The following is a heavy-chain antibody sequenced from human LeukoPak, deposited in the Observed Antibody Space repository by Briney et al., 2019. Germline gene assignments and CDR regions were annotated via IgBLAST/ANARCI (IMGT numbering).Heavy chain of an antibody. CDR3: ARGPNYDSSVGEAFDI. V-gene: IGHV4-39*07. D-gene: IGHD3-22*01. J-gene: IGHJ3*02. CDR1: GGSISSSSYY. Sequence: SETLSLTCTVSGGSISSSSYYWGWIRQPPGKGLEWIGSIYYSGSTYYNPSLKSRVTISVDTSKNQFSLKLSSVTAADTAVYYCARGPNYDSSVGEAFDIWGQGTMVTVSS. CDR2: IYYSGST.